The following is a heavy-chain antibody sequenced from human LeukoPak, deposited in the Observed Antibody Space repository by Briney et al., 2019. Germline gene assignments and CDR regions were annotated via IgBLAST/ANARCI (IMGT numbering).Heavy chain of an antibody. Sequence: GGSLRLSCAASGFTFSSYSMNWVRQPPGKGLEWVSSISSSSSYIYYADSVKGRFTISRDNAKNSLYLQMNSLRAEDTAVYYCARRGDYDFWSGYANWFDPWGQGTLVTVSS. CDR3: ARRGDYDFWSGYANWFDP. CDR2: ISSSSSYI. D-gene: IGHD3-3*01. CDR1: GFTFSSYS. V-gene: IGHV3-21*01. J-gene: IGHJ5*02.